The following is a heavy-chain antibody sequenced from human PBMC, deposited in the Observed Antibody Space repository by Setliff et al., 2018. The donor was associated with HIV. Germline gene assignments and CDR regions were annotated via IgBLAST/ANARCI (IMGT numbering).Heavy chain of an antibody. CDR3: ARGGSNSWSPFDY. D-gene: IGHD6-13*01. CDR2: INRDGSST. V-gene: IGHV3-74*01. Sequence: GGSLRLSCAASGFIFNNHGMHWVRQAPGKGLVWVSRINRDGSSTTYADSVKGRFTISRDNAKNTLYLQMNSLRAEDTAVYYCARGGSNSWSPFDYWGQGTLVTVSS. J-gene: IGHJ4*02. CDR1: GFIFNNHG.